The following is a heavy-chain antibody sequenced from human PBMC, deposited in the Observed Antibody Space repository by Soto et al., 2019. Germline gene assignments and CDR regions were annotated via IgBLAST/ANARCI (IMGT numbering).Heavy chain of an antibody. V-gene: IGHV4-59*01. CDR1: GGSISSYY. Sequence: SETLSLTCTVSGGSISSYYWSWIRQPPGKGLEWIGYIYYSGSTNYNPSLKSRVTISVDTCKNQISRKLSSVTAADTAVYYCARDRCFDCSSTSCSHYYYYGMDVWGQGTTVTVSS. D-gene: IGHD2-2*01. CDR3: ARDRCFDCSSTSCSHYYYYGMDV. J-gene: IGHJ6*02. CDR2: IYYSGST.